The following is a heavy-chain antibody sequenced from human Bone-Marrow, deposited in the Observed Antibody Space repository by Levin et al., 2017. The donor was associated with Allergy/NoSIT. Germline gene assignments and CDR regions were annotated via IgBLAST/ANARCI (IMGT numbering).Heavy chain of an antibody. CDR1: GFTFSSYA. J-gene: IGHJ4*02. CDR3: PNDFAPALSSNSWSLFDY. V-gene: IGHV3-23*01. CDR2: ISGSGGNT. Sequence: LSLTCAASGFTFSSYAMNWVRQAPGKGLEWVSAISGSGGNTYYADSVRGRFTISRDHSNTTLYLHIHSLRAEHTAVYYCPNDFAPALSSNSWSLFDYWGQGTLVSVSS. D-gene: IGHD6-13*01.